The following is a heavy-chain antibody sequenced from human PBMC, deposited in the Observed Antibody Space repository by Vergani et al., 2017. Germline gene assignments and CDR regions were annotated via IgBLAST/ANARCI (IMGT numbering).Heavy chain of an antibody. CDR2: IRSKTYGATT. Sequence: EVQLVESGGDLVQPGRSLRLSCQTSGFNFGEYGVSWVRQAPGKGLEWNGFIRSKTYGATTEYAASVRGRFTISRDDSKGIAYLQMSSLKKEDTAVYRCAVEIYDYGISRDFDYWGQGTLVVVSS. V-gene: IGHV3-49*04. CDR1: GFNFGEYG. J-gene: IGHJ4*02. CDR3: AVEIYDYGISRDFDY. D-gene: IGHD4-17*01.